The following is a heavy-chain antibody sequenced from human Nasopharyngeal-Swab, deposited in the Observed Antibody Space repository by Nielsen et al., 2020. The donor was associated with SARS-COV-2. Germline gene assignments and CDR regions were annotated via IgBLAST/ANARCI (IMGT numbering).Heavy chain of an antibody. Sequence: LRLSCAVSGCSISSGGYSWSWIRQPPGKGLEWIGYIYHSGSTYYNPSLKSRVTISVDRSKNQFSLKLSSVTAADTAVYYCAREGNSGFDYWGQGTLVTVSS. D-gene: IGHD1-26*01. CDR1: GCSISSGGYS. J-gene: IGHJ4*02. CDR3: AREGNSGFDY. V-gene: IGHV4-30-2*01. CDR2: IYHSGST.